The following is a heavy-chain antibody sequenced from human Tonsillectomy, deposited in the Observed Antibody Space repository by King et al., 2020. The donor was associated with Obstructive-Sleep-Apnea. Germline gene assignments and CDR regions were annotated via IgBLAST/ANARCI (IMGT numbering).Heavy chain of an antibody. CDR3: ARDPYQDF. CDR2: ISSSSSTI. Sequence: VQLVESGGGLVQPGGSLRLSCAASGFTFSTYGMNWVRQAPGKGLAWVSYISSSSSTIQYADSVKGRLTISRDNAKNSLYLQMNSLRAEDTAVYYCARDPYQDFWGQGTLVTVSS. V-gene: IGHV3-48*04. CDR1: GFTFSTYG. J-gene: IGHJ4*02.